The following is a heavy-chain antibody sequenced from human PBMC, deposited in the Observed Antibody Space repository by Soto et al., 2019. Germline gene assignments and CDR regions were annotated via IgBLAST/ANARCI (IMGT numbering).Heavy chain of an antibody. CDR3: ARDDYGDYDWWFDP. V-gene: IGHV4-59*01. D-gene: IGHD4-17*01. Sequence: PSETLSLTCTVSGGSISSYYWSWIRQPPGKGLEWIGYIYYSGSTNYNPSLKSRVTISVDTSKNQFSLKLSSVTAADTAVYYCARDDYGDYDWWFDPWGQGTLVTVSS. CDR1: GGSISSYY. J-gene: IGHJ5*02. CDR2: IYYSGST.